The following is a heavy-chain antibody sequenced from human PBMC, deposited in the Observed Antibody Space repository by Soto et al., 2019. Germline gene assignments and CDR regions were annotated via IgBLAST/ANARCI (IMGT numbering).Heavy chain of an antibody. CDR1: GFIFNNYA. CDR3: AEVPLRPYYFYY. V-gene: IGHV3-23*01. Sequence: EVQLLDSGGGLAQPGGSLRVSCAASGFIFNNYAMNWVRQAPGEGLQWVAGISASGVSTYYADSVKGRFIISRDNSNNTRFLQMNARRAEDTAIYYCAEVPLRPYYFYYWGLGTLVTVSS. CDR2: ISASGVST. D-gene: IGHD4-17*01. J-gene: IGHJ4*02.